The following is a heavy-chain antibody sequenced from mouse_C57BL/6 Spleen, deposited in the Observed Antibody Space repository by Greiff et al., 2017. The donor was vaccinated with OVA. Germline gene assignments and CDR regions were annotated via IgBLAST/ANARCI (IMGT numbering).Heavy chain of an antibody. Sequence: VQLQQSGAELVRPGASVKLSCKASGYTFTDYYINWVKQRPGQGLEWIARIYPGSGNTYYNEKFKGKATLTAEKSSSTAYMQLSSLTSEDSAVYFCARDEGIYDGYYGGNYYAMDYWGQGTSVTVSS. CDR3: ARDEGIYDGYYGGNYYAMDY. CDR1: GYTFTDYY. CDR2: IYPGSGNT. V-gene: IGHV1-76*01. J-gene: IGHJ4*01. D-gene: IGHD2-3*01.